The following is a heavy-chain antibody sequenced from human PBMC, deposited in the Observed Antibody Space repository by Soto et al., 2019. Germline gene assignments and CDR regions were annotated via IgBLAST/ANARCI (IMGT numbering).Heavy chain of an antibody. CDR2: INHSGST. D-gene: IGHD3-3*01. V-gene: IGHV4-34*01. CDR1: GGSFSGYY. CDR3: ARVLRSITIFGVVTPYYYYYYMDV. Sequence: SETLSLTCAVYGGSFSGYYWSWIRQPPGKGLEWIGEINHSGSTNYNPSLKSRVTISVDTSKNQFSLKLSSVTAADTAVYYCARVLRSITIFGVVTPYYYYYYMDVWGKGTTVTVSS. J-gene: IGHJ6*03.